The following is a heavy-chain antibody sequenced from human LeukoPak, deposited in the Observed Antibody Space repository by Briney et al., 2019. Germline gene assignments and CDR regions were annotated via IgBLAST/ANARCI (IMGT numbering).Heavy chain of an antibody. J-gene: IGHJ4*02. CDR3: ARVAWIQLWFDRWYFDY. D-gene: IGHD5-18*01. Sequence: GGSLRLSCAASGFTFSSYWMSWVRQAPGKGLEWVANIKQDGSEKYYVDSVKGRFTISRDNAKNSLYLQMNSLRAEDTAVYYRARVAWIQLWFDRWYFDYWGQGTLVTVSS. CDR2: IKQDGSEK. CDR1: GFTFSSYW. V-gene: IGHV3-7*01.